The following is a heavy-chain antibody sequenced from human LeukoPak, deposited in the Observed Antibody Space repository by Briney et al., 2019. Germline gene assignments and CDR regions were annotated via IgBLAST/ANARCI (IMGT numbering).Heavy chain of an antibody. J-gene: IGHJ4*02. CDR2: IIPIFGTA. CDR1: GGTFSSYA. D-gene: IGHD3-22*01. Sequence: SVKVSCKASGGTFSSYAVSWVRQAPGQGLEWMGRIIPIFGTANYAQKFQGRVTITTDESTSTAYMELSSLRSEDTAVYYCARDDSSGYYQNWGQGTLVTVSS. V-gene: IGHV1-69*05. CDR3: ARDDSSGYYQN.